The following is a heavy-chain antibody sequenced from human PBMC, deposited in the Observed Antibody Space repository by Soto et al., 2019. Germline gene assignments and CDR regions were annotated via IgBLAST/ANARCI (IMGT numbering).Heavy chain of an antibody. D-gene: IGHD1-26*01. V-gene: IGHV3-15*01. CDR3: TTGLFSGSYIHFDY. Sequence: EVQLVESGGGLVKPGGSLRLSCAASGFTFSNAWMSWVRQAPGKGLEWVGRIKSKTDGGTTDYAAPVKGRFTISRDDSKNTLYLQMNSLKTEDTAVYYCTTGLFSGSYIHFDYWGQGTLVTVSS. J-gene: IGHJ4*02. CDR2: IKSKTDGGTT. CDR1: GFTFSNAW.